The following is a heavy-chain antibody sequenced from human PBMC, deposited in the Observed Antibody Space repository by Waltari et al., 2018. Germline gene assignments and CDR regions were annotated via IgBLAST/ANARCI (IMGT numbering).Heavy chain of an antibody. J-gene: IGHJ4*02. V-gene: IGHV3-7*01. D-gene: IGHD4-17*01. Sequence: EVQLVESGGGSVQPGGSLRLSGADSGMPGSSLRMIWVRQAPGKGLEWVANIKQDGSEKNYVDSVEGRFSISRDNAQNSLYLQMNSLRAEDTAIYYCVTGLTTVTAKDYFDHWGQGALVTVSS. CDR2: IKQDGSEK. CDR3: VTGLTTVTAKDYFDH. CDR1: GMPGSSLR.